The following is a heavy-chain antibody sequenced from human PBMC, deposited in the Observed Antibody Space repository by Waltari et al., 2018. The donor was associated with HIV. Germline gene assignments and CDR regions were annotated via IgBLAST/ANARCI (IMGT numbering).Heavy chain of an antibody. CDR3: TTAWAMIVVEDS. J-gene: IGHJ4*02. CDR2: IKNKTDGGTT. Sequence: EVQLVESGGGLVKPGGSLRLSCTASGFTFSNAWMSWVRQAPGKGLEWVGRIKNKTDGGTTDYGAPVKGRFNSARDDSKSTLYLQMNSLKTEDTAVYYCTTAWAMIVVEDSWGQGTLVTVSS. V-gene: IGHV3-15*01. CDR1: GFTFSNAW. D-gene: IGHD3-22*01.